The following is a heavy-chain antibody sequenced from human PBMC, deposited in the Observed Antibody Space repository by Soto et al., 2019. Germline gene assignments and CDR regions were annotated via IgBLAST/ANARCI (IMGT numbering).Heavy chain of an antibody. V-gene: IGHV4-39*01. CDR2: IYYSGST. CDR3: ARQRTSVVTQAYFDS. J-gene: IGHJ4*02. Sequence: SETLSLTCTVTGDSISNRSYYWGWIRQPPGKGLEWIGSIYYSGSTYNNPSLKSRVSMSVDTSKNQFSLKLRSVTAADTALYSCARQRTSVVTQAYFDSWGQGSLVTASS. CDR1: GDSISNRSYY. D-gene: IGHD2-21*02.